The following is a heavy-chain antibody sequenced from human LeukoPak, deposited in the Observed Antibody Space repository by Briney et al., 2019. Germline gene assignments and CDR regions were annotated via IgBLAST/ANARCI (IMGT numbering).Heavy chain of an antibody. CDR2: IDPSDSYT. CDR3: ARDDSSGYDY. J-gene: IGHJ4*02. V-gene: IGHV5-10-1*01. CDR1: GYTFTNYW. D-gene: IGHD3-22*01. Sequence: GESLKISCKGSGYTFTNYWISWVRQMPGKGLEWVGRIDPSDSYTNYSPSFQGHVTISADKSISTAYLQWSSLKASDTAMYYCARDDSSGYDYWGQGTLVTVSS.